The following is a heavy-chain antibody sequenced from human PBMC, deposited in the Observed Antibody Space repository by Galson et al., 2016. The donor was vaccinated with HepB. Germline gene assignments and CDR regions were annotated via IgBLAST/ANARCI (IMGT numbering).Heavy chain of an antibody. CDR3: ARVGSVTIDAFFI. V-gene: IGHV3-21*01. CDR1: GFTFRSSI. J-gene: IGHJ3*02. D-gene: IGHD4-17*01. CDR2: ITSSSSYL. Sequence: SLRLSCAASGFTFRSSILSWVRQAPGQGLEWVSSITSSSSYLYYGDSVKGRFTISRDNGKKSVYLQMNSLRAEDTAVYYCARVGSVTIDAFFIWGQGTMVTVSS.